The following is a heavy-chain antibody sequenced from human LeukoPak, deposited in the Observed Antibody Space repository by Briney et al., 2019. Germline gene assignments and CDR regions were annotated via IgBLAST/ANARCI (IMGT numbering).Heavy chain of an antibody. J-gene: IGHJ4*02. V-gene: IGHV3-30-3*01. D-gene: IGHD3-10*01. CDR2: TSSDLNVK. Sequence: GGSLGLSCAASGFTFRNCVIHWVRQAPGKGLEWVAVTSSDLNVKLYADSVKGRFTISRDNSRSTLYLQMNSLRPEDTAIYYCAREGYYGSGSPPSLYFDYWGQGTLVTVSS. CDR1: GFTFRNCV. CDR3: AREGYYGSGSPPSLYFDY.